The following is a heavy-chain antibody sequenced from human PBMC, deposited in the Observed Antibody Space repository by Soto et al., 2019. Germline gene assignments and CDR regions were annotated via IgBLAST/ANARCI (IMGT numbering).Heavy chain of an antibody. D-gene: IGHD6-6*01. CDR2: ISRGGDNT. CDR3: AKDKHSNSLNWFDP. V-gene: IGHV3-23*01. J-gene: IGHJ5*02. CDR1: GFTFSNFA. Sequence: EVQLLESGGGLVQPGGSLRLSCAPSGFTFSNFAMSWVRQAPGKGLEWVSAISRGGDNTYYADSVKGRFTVSRDNSKNTLYLQMNSLRVEDTAVYYCAKDKHSNSLNWFDPWGQGTLVAVSS.